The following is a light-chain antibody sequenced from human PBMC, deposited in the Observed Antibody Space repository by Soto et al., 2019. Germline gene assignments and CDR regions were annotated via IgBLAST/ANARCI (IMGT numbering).Light chain of an antibody. CDR1: QIIISY. Sequence: DIQMTQSPSSLSASVGDRVTITCQASQIIISYLNWYQQKPGKAPNLLIYYTSTLQTGVPSRFSGSGSGTDFTLTISSLQPEDFATYYCQQSYKNPRTFGQGTKVDIK. V-gene: IGKV1-39*01. CDR3: QQSYKNPRT. CDR2: YTS. J-gene: IGKJ1*01.